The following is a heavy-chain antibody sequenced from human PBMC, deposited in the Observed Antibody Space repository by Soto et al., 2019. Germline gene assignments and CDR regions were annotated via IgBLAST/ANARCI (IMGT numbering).Heavy chain of an antibody. D-gene: IGHD1-1*01. Sequence: PSETLSLTCTVSGGSISSSSYYWGWIRQPPGKGLEWIGSIYYSGSTYYNPSLKSRVTISVDTSKNQFSLKLSSVTAADTAVYYCASTEELKKLGTTGTLYFDDWGQGTLVTVSS. CDR1: GGSISSSSYY. CDR3: ASTEELKKLGTTGTLYFDD. CDR2: IYYSGST. V-gene: IGHV4-39*01. J-gene: IGHJ4*02.